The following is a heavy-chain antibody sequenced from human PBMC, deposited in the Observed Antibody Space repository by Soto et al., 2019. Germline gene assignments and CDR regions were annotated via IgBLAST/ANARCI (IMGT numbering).Heavy chain of an antibody. Sequence: EVRLLESGGGLVQPGGSLRLSCAASGITFGTYSGMNWVRQAPGKGLEWVSGLSTPGESTVYADSVKGRFTIARDSSKNIPNLQTDSTGAEDGATYYCTKGDFGTGWSDWSQGPVVTVYS. D-gene: IGHD6-19*01. CDR1: GITFGTYSG. CDR3: TKGDFGTGWSD. J-gene: IGHJ4*02. CDR2: LSTPGEST. V-gene: IGHV3-23*01.